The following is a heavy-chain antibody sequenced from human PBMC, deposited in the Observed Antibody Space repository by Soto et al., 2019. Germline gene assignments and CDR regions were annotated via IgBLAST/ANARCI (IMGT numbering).Heavy chain of an antibody. CDR3: SADAPSLYKYYYYGMDV. CDR1: GFTFTSSA. V-gene: IGHV1-58*01. CDR2: IVVGSGNT. D-gene: IGHD1-1*01. J-gene: IGHJ6*02. Sequence: QMQLVQSGPEVKKPGTSVKVSCKASGFTFTSSAVQWVRQARGQRLEWIGWIVVGSGNTNYAQKFQERVTITRDMSTSTVYMELSRLRSEDTAVYYCSADAPSLYKYYYYGMDVWCQGTTVTVSS.